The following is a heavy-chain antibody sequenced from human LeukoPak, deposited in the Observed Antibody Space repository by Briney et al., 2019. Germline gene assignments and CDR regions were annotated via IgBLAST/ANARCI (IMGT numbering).Heavy chain of an antibody. D-gene: IGHD3-3*01. J-gene: IGHJ5*02. V-gene: IGHV3-23*01. CDR1: GFTFSSYA. Sequence: GGSLRLSCAASGFTFSSYAMSWVRQAPGKGLEWVSAISGSGGSTYYADSVKGRFTISRDNSKNTLYLQMNSLRAEDTAVYYCAKAAYYDFWSSYHHWFDPWGQGTLVTVSS. CDR3: AKAAYYDFWSSYHHWFDP. CDR2: ISGSGGST.